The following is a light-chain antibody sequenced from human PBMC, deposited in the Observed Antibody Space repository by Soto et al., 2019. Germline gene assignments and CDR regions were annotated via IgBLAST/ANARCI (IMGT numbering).Light chain of an antibody. V-gene: IGLV3-1*01. CDR2: QDT. Sequence: SYELTQPPSMSVSPGQTATIACSGDKLGDKYVCWYQQKSGESPILVIYQDTKRPSGMPERFSGSNSGSTATLTISGTQSIDEADYYCQGWDGGTVVFGGGTKLTVL. J-gene: IGLJ2*01. CDR1: KLGDKY. CDR3: QGWDGGTVV.